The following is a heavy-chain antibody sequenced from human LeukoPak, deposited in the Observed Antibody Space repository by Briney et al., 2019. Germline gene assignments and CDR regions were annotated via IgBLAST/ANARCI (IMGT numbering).Heavy chain of an antibody. CDR1: GGSISSYY. CDR3: AKTMTAAGPLGYYYGMDV. Sequence: SETLSLTCTVSGGSISSYYWSWIRQPAGKGLEWIGRIYTSGSTNYNPSLKSRVTMSVDTSKNQFSLKLSSVTAADTAVYYCAKTMTAAGPLGYYYGMDVWGQGTTVTVSS. J-gene: IGHJ6*02. D-gene: IGHD6-13*01. CDR2: IYTSGST. V-gene: IGHV4-4*07.